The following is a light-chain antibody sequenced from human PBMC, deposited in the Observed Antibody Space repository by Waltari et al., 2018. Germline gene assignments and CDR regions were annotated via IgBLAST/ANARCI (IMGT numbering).Light chain of an antibody. V-gene: IGKV1-5*03. CDR2: KSS. Sequence: DIQMTQSPSALSASIGDRVTITCRASQRSQSWLAWYQQKPGAAPKLLIYKSSTLQNGVPSRFSGSGSGTEFTLTISSLQPDDVATYYCQQYSTYEVTFGPGTKIDLK. CDR3: QQYSTYEVT. J-gene: IGKJ3*01. CDR1: QRSQSW.